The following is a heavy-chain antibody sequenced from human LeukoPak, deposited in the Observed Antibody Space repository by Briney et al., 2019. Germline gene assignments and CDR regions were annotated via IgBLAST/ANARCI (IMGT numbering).Heavy chain of an antibody. CDR2: INPNSGGT. CDR3: ARDPGMVRGAVNWFDP. CDR1: GYTFTGYY. J-gene: IGHJ5*02. Sequence: ASVKVSCKASGYTFTGYYMHWVRQAPGQGLEWMGWINPNSGGTNYAQKFQGRVTMTRDTSISTAYMELSRLRSDDTAVYYCARDPGMVRGAVNWFDPWGQGTLVTVSS. D-gene: IGHD3-10*01. V-gene: IGHV1-2*02.